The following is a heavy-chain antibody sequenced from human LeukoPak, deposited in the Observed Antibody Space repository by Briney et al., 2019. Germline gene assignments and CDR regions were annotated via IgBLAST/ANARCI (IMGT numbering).Heavy chain of an antibody. V-gene: IGHV3-21*01. CDR1: GFTFSSYS. Sequence: GGSLRLSCAAPGFTFSSYSMNRVRQAPGKGLEWVSSISSSSSYIYYADSVKGRLTISRDNAKNSLYLQMNSLRAADTAVYYCARDHFDSGSSWDSYFDYWGQGTLVTVSS. D-gene: IGHD6-13*01. J-gene: IGHJ4*02. CDR3: ARDHFDSGSSWDSYFDY. CDR2: ISSSSSYI.